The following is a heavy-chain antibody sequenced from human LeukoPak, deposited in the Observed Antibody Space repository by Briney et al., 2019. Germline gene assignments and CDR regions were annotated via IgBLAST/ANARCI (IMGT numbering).Heavy chain of an antibody. D-gene: IGHD3-3*01. CDR3: ASLPRSGFPYYFDY. V-gene: IGHV4-30-4*01. CDR1: GDSISNGDYY. J-gene: IGHJ4*02. Sequence: SQTLSLTCTVSGDSISNGDYYWSWIRQPPGKGLEWIGYIYYSGSTYYNPSLKSRVTISVDTSKNQFTLRLSPATAADTAVYYCASLPRSGFPYYFDYWGQGTLVTVSS. CDR2: IYYSGST.